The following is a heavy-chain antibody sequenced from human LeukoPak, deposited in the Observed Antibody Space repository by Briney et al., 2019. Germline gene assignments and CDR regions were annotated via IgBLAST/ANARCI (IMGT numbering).Heavy chain of an antibody. D-gene: IGHD3-10*01. CDR3: AKDIGSYYDY. Sequence: GGSLRLSCVASGFTFSSNGMHWVRQAPGKGLEWVTFIQYDGSKKYYADSVKGRFTISRNNSKNTLYLEMNSLRAEDTAVYYCAKDIGSYYDYWGQGILVTVSS. CDR2: IQYDGSKK. J-gene: IGHJ4*02. CDR1: GFTFSSNG. V-gene: IGHV3-30*02.